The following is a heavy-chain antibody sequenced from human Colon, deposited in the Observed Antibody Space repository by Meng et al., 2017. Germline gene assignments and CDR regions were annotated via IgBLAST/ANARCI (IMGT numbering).Heavy chain of an antibody. D-gene: IGHD3-22*01. CDR3: ASSDYYRSDY. CDR2: TSHSSST. V-gene: IGHV4-4*01. CDR1: GGSISRSDW. Sequence: QVALQEAGPGLVKPSETLSLTCAVSGGSISRSDWRSWCRQPAGKGLEWVGETSHSSSTNYSPSLKRGVTIALDKSKNQLSLKLNAVTAADTAVYCCASSDYYRSDYWGQGTLVTVSS. J-gene: IGHJ4*02.